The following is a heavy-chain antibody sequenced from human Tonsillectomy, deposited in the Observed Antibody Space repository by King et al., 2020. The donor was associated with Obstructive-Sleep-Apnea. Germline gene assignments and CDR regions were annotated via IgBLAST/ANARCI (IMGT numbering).Heavy chain of an antibody. V-gene: IGHV3-49*03. J-gene: IGHJ4*02. Sequence: VQLVESGGGLVLPGRSLRLSCTASGFTFGDYGMSWFRQAPGKGLGWVGFIRSKAQGGTKEYAPAGKGRFTISRDDSKSIAYVQMNSLKIEDTAVYYCIRGAMGTTYDYWGQGTLVTVSS. CDR2: IRSKAQGGTK. CDR1: GFTFGDYG. CDR3: IRGAMGTTYDY. D-gene: IGHD2/OR15-2a*01.